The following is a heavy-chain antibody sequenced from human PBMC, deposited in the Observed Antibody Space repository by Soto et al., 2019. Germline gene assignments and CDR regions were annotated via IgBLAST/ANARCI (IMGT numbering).Heavy chain of an antibody. D-gene: IGHD5-12*01. V-gene: IGHV3-23*01. J-gene: IGHJ4*02. Sequence: EVQLLESGGGLVQPGGSLRLSCAASGFTFSTYALSWVRLAPGKGLEWVSAITGNGGSTYYADSVKGRFTISRDTSKNTLYLQMNSLRAEDTAVYYCAKNSAATIRVGYDSWVQGTLVTVSS. CDR3: AKNSAATIRVGYDS. CDR2: ITGNGGST. CDR1: GFTFSTYA.